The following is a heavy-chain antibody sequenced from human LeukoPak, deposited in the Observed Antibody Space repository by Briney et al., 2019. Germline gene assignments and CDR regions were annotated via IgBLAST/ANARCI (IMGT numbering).Heavy chain of an antibody. V-gene: IGHV1-8*01. Sequence: ASVKVSCKASGYTFTSYDINRVRQAPGQGLEWMGWMNPNSGNTGYAQKFQGRVTMTRNTSISTAYMELSSLRSEDTAVYYCARRRDGYNYGIDYWGQGTLVTVSS. D-gene: IGHD5-24*01. CDR2: MNPNSGNT. J-gene: IGHJ4*02. CDR1: GYTFTSYD. CDR3: ARRRDGYNYGIDY.